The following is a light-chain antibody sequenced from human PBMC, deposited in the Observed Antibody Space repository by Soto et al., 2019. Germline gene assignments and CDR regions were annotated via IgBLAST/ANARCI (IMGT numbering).Light chain of an antibody. Sequence: EIVLTQSPGTLSLSPGERATLSCRASQSVGNNYLAWYQQKPGQAPRLLIYGASRRATGISDRFSSSWSGTDFNLTISRLEPEDFAMYYCHQHDNSPQTFGQGTRLEIK. V-gene: IGKV3-20*01. CDR1: QSVGNNY. CDR2: GAS. CDR3: HQHDNSPQT. J-gene: IGKJ5*01.